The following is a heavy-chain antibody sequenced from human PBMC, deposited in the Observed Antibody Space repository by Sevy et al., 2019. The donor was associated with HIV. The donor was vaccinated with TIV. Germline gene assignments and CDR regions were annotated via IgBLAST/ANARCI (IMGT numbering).Heavy chain of an antibody. CDR3: AREFQYYDSSGYYSYYFDY. Sequence: GGSLRLSCAASGFTFSSYGMHWVRQAPGKGLEWVAVIWYDGSNKYYADSVKGRFTISRINSKNTLFLQMNNLRAEDMGVYYCAREFQYYDSSGYYSYYFDYWGQGTLVTVSS. CDR2: IWYDGSNK. CDR1: GFTFSSYG. J-gene: IGHJ4*02. V-gene: IGHV3-33*01. D-gene: IGHD3-22*01.